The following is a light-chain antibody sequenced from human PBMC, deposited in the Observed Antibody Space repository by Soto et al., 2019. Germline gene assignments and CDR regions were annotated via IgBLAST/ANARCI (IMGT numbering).Light chain of an antibody. J-gene: IGLJ1*01. CDR3: SSYTSSSTRV. V-gene: IGLV2-14*01. CDR2: DVS. Sequence: QSVLTQPASVSGSPGQSITISCTGTSSDVGGYNYVSWYQQHPGKAPKLVIYDVSNRPSGVSNRFSGSKSGNTASPTISGLQAEDEADYYCSSYTSSSTRVFGTGTKVTVL. CDR1: SSDVGGYNY.